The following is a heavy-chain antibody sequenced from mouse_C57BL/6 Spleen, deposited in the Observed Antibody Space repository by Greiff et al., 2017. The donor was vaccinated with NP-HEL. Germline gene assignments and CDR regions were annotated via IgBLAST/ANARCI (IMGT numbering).Heavy chain of an antibody. J-gene: IGHJ2*01. V-gene: IGHV3-6*01. CDR3: ARDNWNFDY. Sequence: ESGPGLVKPSQSLSLTCSVTGYSITSGYYWNWIRQFPGNKLEWMGYISYDGSNNYNPSLKNRISITRDTSKNQFFLKLNSVTTEDTATYYCARDNWNFDYWGQGTTLTVSS. CDR2: ISYDGSN. D-gene: IGHD4-1*01. CDR1: GYSITSGYY.